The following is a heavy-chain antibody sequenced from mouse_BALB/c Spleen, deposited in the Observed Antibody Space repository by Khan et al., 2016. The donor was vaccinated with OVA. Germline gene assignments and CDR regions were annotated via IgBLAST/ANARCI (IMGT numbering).Heavy chain of an antibody. V-gene: IGHV1S135*01. CDR3: TRNGYVAWFAY. D-gene: IGHD2-2*01. CDR1: GYSFTTYY. CDR2: VDPFNGGT. Sequence: EVQLQESGPELMKPGASVKISCKASGYSFTTYYIHWVKQSHGKSLEWIGYVDPFNGGTSYNQKFKGKATLTVDKSSSTAYMHLSSLTSEDSAVYYGTRNGYVAWFAYWGQGTLVTVSA. J-gene: IGHJ3*01.